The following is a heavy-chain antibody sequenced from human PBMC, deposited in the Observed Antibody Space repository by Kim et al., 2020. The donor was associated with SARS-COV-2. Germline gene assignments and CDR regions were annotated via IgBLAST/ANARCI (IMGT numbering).Heavy chain of an antibody. D-gene: IGHD3-22*01. Sequence: ASVKVSCKASGYTFTGYYMHWVRQAPGQGLEWMGWINPNSGGTNYAQKFQGRVTMTRDTSISTAYMELSRLRSDDTAVYYCARDLVKRSSGARPTGGYWGQGTLVTVSS. CDR2: INPNSGGT. J-gene: IGHJ4*02. V-gene: IGHV1-2*02. CDR1: GYTFTGYY. CDR3: ARDLVKRSSGARPTGGY.